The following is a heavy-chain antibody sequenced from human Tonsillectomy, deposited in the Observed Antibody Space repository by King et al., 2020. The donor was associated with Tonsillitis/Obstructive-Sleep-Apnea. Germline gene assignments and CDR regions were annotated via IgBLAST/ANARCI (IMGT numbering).Heavy chain of an antibody. V-gene: IGHV3-23*01. Sequence: MSWVRQAPGKGLEWDSAISCSGGSTYYADSVKGRFTISRDNSNNTLYLQVNSLRAEETAVYYCAKDLAGIAGLNWFDPWGQGTLVNVSS. CDR2: ISCSGGST. CDR3: AKDLAGIAGLNWFDP. J-gene: IGHJ5*02. D-gene: IGHD6-13*01.